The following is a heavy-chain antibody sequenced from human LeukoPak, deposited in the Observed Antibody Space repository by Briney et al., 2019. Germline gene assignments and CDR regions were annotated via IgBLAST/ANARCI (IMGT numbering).Heavy chain of an antibody. V-gene: IGHV3-21*01. CDR2: ITRTSNFI. Sequence: GGSLRLSCATSGFTFSSYTMNWVRQAPGKGLEWVSSITRTSNFIYYADSVKGRFTISRDNAKNSLYLQMNSLRAEDTAVYYCARERYYGSGAPKFDFWGQGALVTVSS. J-gene: IGHJ4*02. CDR1: GFTFSSYT. CDR3: ARERYYGSGAPKFDF. D-gene: IGHD3-10*01.